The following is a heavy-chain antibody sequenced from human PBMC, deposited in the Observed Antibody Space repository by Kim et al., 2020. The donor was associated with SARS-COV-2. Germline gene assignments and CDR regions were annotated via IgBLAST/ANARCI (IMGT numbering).Heavy chain of an antibody. J-gene: IGHJ3*02. CDR2: ISYDGSNK. V-gene: IGHV3-30*04. CDR1: GFTFSSYA. D-gene: IGHD6-13*01. CDR3: ARENSWSGLAFDI. Sequence: GGSLRLSCAASGFTFSSYAMHWVRQAPGKGLEWVAVISYDGSNKYYADSVKGRFTISRDNSKNTLYLQMNSLRAEDTAVYYCARENSWSGLAFDIWGQGTMVTVSS.